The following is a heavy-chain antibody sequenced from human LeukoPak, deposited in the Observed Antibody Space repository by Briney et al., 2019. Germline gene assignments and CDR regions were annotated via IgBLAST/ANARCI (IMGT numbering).Heavy chain of an antibody. CDR3: TRKGRSTLDY. J-gene: IGHJ4*02. D-gene: IGHD1-26*01. CDR1: GYIFTGYY. V-gene: IGHV1-2*02. Sequence: GASVKVSCKTSGYIFTGYYIYWVRQAPGQGFEWMGWIDPNSGGTNSSQKFQDRVSMARDTSVSTAYMELSRLRSDDTAIYFCTRKGRSTLDYWGQGTLVTLPS. CDR2: IDPNSGGT.